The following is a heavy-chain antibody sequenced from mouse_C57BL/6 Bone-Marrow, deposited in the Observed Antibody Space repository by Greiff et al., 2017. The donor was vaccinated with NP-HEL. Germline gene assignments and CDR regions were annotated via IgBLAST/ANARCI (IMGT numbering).Heavy chain of an antibody. CDR1: GFTFSDYY. Sequence: EVHLVESGGGLVQPGGSLKLSCAASGFTFSDYYMYWVRQTPEKRLEWVAYISNGGGSTYYPDTVKGRFTISRDNAKNTLYLQMSRLKSEDTAMYYCARPDYYGSSIYAMDYWGQGTSVTVSS. J-gene: IGHJ4*01. CDR3: ARPDYYGSSIYAMDY. D-gene: IGHD1-1*01. V-gene: IGHV5-12*01. CDR2: ISNGGGST.